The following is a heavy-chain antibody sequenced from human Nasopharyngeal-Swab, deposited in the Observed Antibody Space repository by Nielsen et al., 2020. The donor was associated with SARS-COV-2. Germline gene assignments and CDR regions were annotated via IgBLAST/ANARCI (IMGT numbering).Heavy chain of an antibody. J-gene: IGHJ4*02. CDR3: AKVSWEWELLRWYFDY. CDR2: ISGSGGST. CDR1: GFTFSSYA. Sequence: GGSLRLSCAASGFTFSSYAMSWARQAPGKGLEWVSAISGSGGSTYYADSVKGRFTISRDNSKNTLYLQMNSLRAEDTAVYYCAKVSWEWELLRWYFDYWGQGTLVTVSS. D-gene: IGHD1-26*01. V-gene: IGHV3-23*01.